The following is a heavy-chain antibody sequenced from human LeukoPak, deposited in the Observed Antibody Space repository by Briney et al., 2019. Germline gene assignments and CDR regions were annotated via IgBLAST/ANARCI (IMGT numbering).Heavy chain of an antibody. J-gene: IGHJ4*02. CDR2: INPNTGETNH. CDR3: ATRSGSYIQLDS. V-gene: IGHV1-2*02. D-gene: IGHD3-10*01. Sequence: GASVKVSCKASGYIFNGYYVHWVRQAPGQGLEWMGWINPNTGETNHNHAQKFQGRVTMTIDTSVNTAYMDLFSLRSDDTAVYYCATRSGSYIQLDSWGQGTLVTVSS. CDR1: GYIFNGYY.